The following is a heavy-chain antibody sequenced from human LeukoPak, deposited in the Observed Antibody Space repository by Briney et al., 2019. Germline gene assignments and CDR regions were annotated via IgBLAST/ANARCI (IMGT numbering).Heavy chain of an antibody. V-gene: IGHV1-8*01. CDR2: MNPNSGNT. J-gene: IGHJ6*02. Sequence: ASVKVSCKASGYTFTSYDINWVRQATGQGLEWMGWMNPNSGNTGYAQKFQGRVTMTRNTSISTAYMELSSLRSEDTAVYYCARAFLSGYGGYYYYYGMDVWGQGTTVTVSS. CDR3: ARAFLSGYGGYYYYYGMDV. CDR1: GYTFTSYD. D-gene: IGHD5-12*01.